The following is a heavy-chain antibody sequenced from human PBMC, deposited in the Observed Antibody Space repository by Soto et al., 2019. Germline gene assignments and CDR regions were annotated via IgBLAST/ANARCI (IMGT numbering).Heavy chain of an antibody. V-gene: IGHV3-53*01. J-gene: IGHJ4*02. Sequence: GGSLRLSCTASGLNVSTNYLPWVRQAPGKGLEWVSIIYSGGSTYYADSVKGRFTISRDNSKNTLFLQMNSLRVEDTAVYYCTRGFKWLDYWGEGTLVTVSS. D-gene: IGHD5-12*01. CDR3: TRGFKWLDY. CDR1: GLNVSTNY. CDR2: IYSGGST.